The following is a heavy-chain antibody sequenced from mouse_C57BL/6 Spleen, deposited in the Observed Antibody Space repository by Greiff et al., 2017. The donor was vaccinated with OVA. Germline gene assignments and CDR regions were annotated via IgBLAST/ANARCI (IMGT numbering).Heavy chain of an antibody. J-gene: IGHJ3*01. Sequence: EVQGVESGGGLVKPGGSLKLSCAASGFTFSSYTMSWVRQTPEKRLEWVATISGGGGNTYYPDSVKGRFTISRDNAKNTLYLQMSSLRSEDTALYYCARHERGFAYWGQGTLVTVSA. V-gene: IGHV5-9*01. CDR1: GFTFSSYT. CDR2: ISGGGGNT. CDR3: ARHERGFAY.